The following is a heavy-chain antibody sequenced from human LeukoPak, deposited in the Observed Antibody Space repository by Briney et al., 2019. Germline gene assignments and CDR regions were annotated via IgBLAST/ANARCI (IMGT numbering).Heavy chain of an antibody. V-gene: IGHV3-66*01. CDR2: FYRGGST. Sequence: GGSLRLSCAASGFTFSSYEMNWVRQAPGKGLEWVSIFYRGGSTYYADSVKGRFTVSRDNSKNILYLQMNSLRAEDTAVYYCARSQDGSGSYFYYFYIDVWGKGTTVTVSS. CDR3: ARSQDGSGSYFYYFYIDV. CDR1: GFTFSSYE. J-gene: IGHJ6*03. D-gene: IGHD3-10*01.